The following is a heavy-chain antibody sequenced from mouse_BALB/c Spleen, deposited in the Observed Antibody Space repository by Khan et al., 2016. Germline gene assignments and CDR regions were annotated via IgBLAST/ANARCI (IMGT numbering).Heavy chain of an antibody. Sequence: VQLQQSGAELVKPGASVKLSCTASGFNIKDTYMHWVKQRPEQGLEWIGRIDPGNGKTKYDPKFQGKATITADTSSNTAYLQLSSLTSADTGVYYCTGRGPIFSCGSSFGYWGQGTTLIVAS. CDR3: TGRGPIFSCGSSFGY. D-gene: IGHD1-1*01. CDR2: IDPGNGKT. CDR1: GFNIKDTY. V-gene: IGHV14-3*02. J-gene: IGHJ2*01.